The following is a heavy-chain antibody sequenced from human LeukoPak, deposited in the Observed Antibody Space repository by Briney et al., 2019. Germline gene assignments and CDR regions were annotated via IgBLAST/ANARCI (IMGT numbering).Heavy chain of an antibody. Sequence: GASVKVSCKASGYTFTSYGFTLVRQAPGQGLEWMGWISAYNGNTDYAQKLQGRVTMTTDTSTSTAYMELRSLRSDDTAVYFCARAYYHDTSSYQGFDFWGQGTLVTVSS. D-gene: IGHD3-22*01. J-gene: IGHJ4*02. CDR3: ARAYYHDTSSYQGFDF. CDR2: ISAYNGNT. V-gene: IGHV1-18*01. CDR1: GYTFTSYG.